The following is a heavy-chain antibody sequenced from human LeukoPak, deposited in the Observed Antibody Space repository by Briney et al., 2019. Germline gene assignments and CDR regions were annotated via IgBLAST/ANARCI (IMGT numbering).Heavy chain of an antibody. V-gene: IGHV1-18*01. CDR1: GYTFTSYG. Sequence: ASVRVSCKASGYTFTSYGISWVRQAPGQGLEWMGWISAYNGNTNYAQKLQGRVTMTTDTSTSTAYMELRSLRPDDTAVYYCAREGLGELTLDCWGQGTLVTVSS. J-gene: IGHJ4*02. CDR2: ISAYNGNT. D-gene: IGHD3-16*01. CDR3: AREGLGELTLDC.